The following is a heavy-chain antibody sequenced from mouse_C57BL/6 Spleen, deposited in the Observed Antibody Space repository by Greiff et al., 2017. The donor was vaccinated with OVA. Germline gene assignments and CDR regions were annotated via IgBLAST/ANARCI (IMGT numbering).Heavy chain of an antibody. CDR1: GYTFTTYW. J-gene: IGHJ4*01. Sequence: QVQLQQPGAELVKPGASVKVSCKASGYTFTTYWMHWVKQRPGQGLEWIGRFHPSDSDTNYNQKFKGKATLTVDKSSSTAYMQLSSLTSEDSAVYYCAIRDSNLYAMDYWGQGTSVTVAS. CDR3: AIRDSNLYAMDY. D-gene: IGHD2-5*01. V-gene: IGHV1-74*01. CDR2: FHPSDSDT.